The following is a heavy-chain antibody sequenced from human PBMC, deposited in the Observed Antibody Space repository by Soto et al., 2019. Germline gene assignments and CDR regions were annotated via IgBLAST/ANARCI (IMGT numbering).Heavy chain of an antibody. J-gene: IGHJ6*02. CDR3: ARDNDRPQLGGNYYYILDV. CDR2: IMPIFRTP. Sequence: QVQLEQSGAEVKKPGSSVKLSCKASGGTFRNSAISWVRQAPGQGLEWMGGIMPIFRTPDYGRKFQGGVTITADESTNTAYMAWSGLRSAATAVYYCARDNDRPQLGGNYYYILDVWGHGTTVTVSS. V-gene: IGHV1-69*12. D-gene: IGHD1-1*01. CDR1: GGTFRNSA.